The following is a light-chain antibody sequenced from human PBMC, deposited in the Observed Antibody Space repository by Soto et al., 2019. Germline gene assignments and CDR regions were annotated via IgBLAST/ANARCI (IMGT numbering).Light chain of an antibody. Sequence: EIVLTQSPGTLSLSPGERATLSCRASQSVRSNCLAWYQHKPGQAPRLLIYGTSSRATDIPDRLTGSGSGTDFTLTISRLEPEDFAVYSCQQYGRPPQTFGQGTKVEIK. CDR1: QSVRSNC. J-gene: IGKJ1*01. V-gene: IGKV3-20*01. CDR2: GTS. CDR3: QQYGRPPQT.